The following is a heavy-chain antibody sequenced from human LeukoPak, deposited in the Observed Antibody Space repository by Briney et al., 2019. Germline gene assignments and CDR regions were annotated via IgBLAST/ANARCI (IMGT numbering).Heavy chain of an antibody. J-gene: IGHJ4*02. V-gene: IGHV5-51*01. Sequence: GESLKISCQGSGYSFTTYWLAWVRQMPGKGLEWMGIIFPGDSDTRYSPSFQGQVTISADKSISTAYLQWSSLKASDTAMYYCARRLTYDSRAYYCLDYWGQGTLVTVSS. CDR3: ARRLTYDSRAYYCLDY. CDR1: GYSFTTYW. D-gene: IGHD3-22*01. CDR2: IFPGDSDT.